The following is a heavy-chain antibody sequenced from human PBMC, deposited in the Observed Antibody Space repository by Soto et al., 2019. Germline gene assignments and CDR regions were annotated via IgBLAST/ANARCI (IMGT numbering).Heavy chain of an antibody. Sequence: QVQLVQSGAEVKKPGASVKVSCKASGYTFTSYAMHWVRQAPGQRLEWMGRINAGNGNTKYSQKFRGRVTITRDTSASTAYMELSSLRSEDTAVYYCARGPGGPDGPGDYWGQGTLVTVSS. CDR2: INAGNGNT. CDR1: GYTFTSYA. V-gene: IGHV1-3*01. J-gene: IGHJ4*02. D-gene: IGHD2-15*01. CDR3: ARGPGGPDGPGDY.